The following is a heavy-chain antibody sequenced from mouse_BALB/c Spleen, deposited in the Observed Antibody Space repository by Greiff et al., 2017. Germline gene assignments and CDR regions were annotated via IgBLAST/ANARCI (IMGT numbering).Heavy chain of an antibody. V-gene: IGHV5-12-2*01. CDR3: ARHDDGFYYFDY. CDR1: GFTFSSYT. Sequence: EVQRVESGGGLVQPGGSLKLSCAASGFTFSSYTMSWVRQTPEKRLEWVAYISNGGGSTYYPDTVKGRFTISRDNAKNTLYLQMSSLKSEDTAMYYCARHDDGFYYFDYWGQGTTLTVSS. J-gene: IGHJ2*01. D-gene: IGHD2-3*01. CDR2: ISNGGGST.